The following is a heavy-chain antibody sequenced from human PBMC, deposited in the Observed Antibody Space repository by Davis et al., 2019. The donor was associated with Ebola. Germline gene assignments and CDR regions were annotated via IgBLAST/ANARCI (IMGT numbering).Heavy chain of an antibody. CDR2: INAGNGIT. Sequence: ASAKVPRKASRYTFPNTALHWVRPAPPQRLAWVGWINAGNGITRYSQMFQGRVTITRDTSATTAYMEVSGLESKDTAMYYCARLADYGDFVLDYWGQGTLVTVSS. J-gene: IGHJ4*02. CDR3: ARLADYGDFVLDY. CDR1: RYTFPNTA. D-gene: IGHD4-17*01. V-gene: IGHV1-3*01.